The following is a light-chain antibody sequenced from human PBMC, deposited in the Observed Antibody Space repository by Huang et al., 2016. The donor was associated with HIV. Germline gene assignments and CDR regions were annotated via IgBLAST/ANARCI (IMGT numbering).Light chain of an antibody. CDR2: SAS. CDR1: QDIRNE. J-gene: IGKJ1*01. CDR3: LQNYAFPRM. Sequence: AIQMTQSPSSLSASVGDRVTITCRASQDIRNELGWYQQKPGKAPKLLIYSASSLQSGVPSRFSGSGSGTDFTLTSSSLQPEDFATYYCLQNYAFPRMFGQGTKVEIK. V-gene: IGKV1-6*01.